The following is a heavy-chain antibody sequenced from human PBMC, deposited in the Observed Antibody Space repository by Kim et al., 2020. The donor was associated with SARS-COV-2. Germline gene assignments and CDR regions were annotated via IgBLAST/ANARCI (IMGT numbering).Heavy chain of an antibody. Sequence: GGSLRLSCAASGFTFSDSRMNWVRQAPGKGLEWVSSISSGSLYISYADSVKGRFTISRDNAKNSLYLQMNNLRADDTAVYYCARARGNWFDPWGQGTLVTVSS. CDR1: GFTFSDSR. V-gene: IGHV3-21*01. CDR3: ARARGNWFDP. J-gene: IGHJ5*02. CDR2: ISSGSLYI.